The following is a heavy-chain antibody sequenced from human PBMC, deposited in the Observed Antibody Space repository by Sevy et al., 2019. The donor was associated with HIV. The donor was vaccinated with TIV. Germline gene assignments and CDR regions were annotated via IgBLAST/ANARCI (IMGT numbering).Heavy chain of an antibody. V-gene: IGHV3-73*01. CDR2: IRIKANSYAT. D-gene: IGHD6-6*01. J-gene: IGHJ6*02. CDR1: GFTFSGSA. Sequence: GGSLRLSCAASGFTFSGSAMHWVRQASGKGLEWVGRIRIKANSYATAYAASVKGRFTISRDDSKNTAYLQMNSLKTEETAVYYCTRHPSDTSSSSHGMDVWGQGTTVTVSS. CDR3: TRHPSDTSSSSHGMDV.